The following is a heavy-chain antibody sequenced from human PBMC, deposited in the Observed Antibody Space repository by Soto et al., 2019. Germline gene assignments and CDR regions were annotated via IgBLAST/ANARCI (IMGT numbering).Heavy chain of an antibody. D-gene: IGHD6-25*01. V-gene: IGHV4-59*01. CDR3: GSGRPSGDVLS. CDR1: GGSLSSYY. CDR2: VYFSGNT. J-gene: IGHJ5*02. Sequence: SETLSLTCTFSGGSLSSYYWTWIRQSPGKGLEWIGYVYFSGNTNYNPSLKSRVTISIDTPKNQFSLRLASVTAADTAFYYCGSGRPSGDVLSWREGTLVTVS.